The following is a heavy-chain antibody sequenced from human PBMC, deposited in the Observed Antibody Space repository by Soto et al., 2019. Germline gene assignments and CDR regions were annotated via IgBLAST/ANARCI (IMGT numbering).Heavy chain of an antibody. D-gene: IGHD6-13*01. CDR3: ARDAAAAATSGMDV. V-gene: IGHV1-69*01. Sequence: QVQLVQSGAEVKKPGYSVKVSCKASGGTFSTYGINWVRQAPGQGLELMGGIIHIFATTNYAQKFQGKFTITADESTSTVYMEPSSLRSEATAVYYCARDAAAAATSGMDVWGQGTTVTVSS. J-gene: IGHJ6*02. CDR2: IIHIFATT. CDR1: GGTFSTYG.